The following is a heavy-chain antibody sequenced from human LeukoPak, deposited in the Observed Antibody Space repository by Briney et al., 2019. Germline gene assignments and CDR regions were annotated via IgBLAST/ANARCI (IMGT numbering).Heavy chain of an antibody. CDR2: IYHSETT. J-gene: IGHJ5*02. V-gene: IGHV4-38-2*02. CDR3: ARGYSSSWYFNWFDP. Sequence: PSETLSLTCTVSGYSISSGYFWGWIRQPPGKGLEWIGSIYHSETTYYNPSLKSRVTISVDTSKNQFSLKLTSVTAADTAVYYCARGYSSSWYFNWFDPWGQGTLVTVSS. CDR1: GYSISSGYF. D-gene: IGHD6-13*01.